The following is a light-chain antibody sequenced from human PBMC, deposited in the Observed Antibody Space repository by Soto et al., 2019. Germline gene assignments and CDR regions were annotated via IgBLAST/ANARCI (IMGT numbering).Light chain of an antibody. J-gene: IGLJ1*01. CDR2: DVS. V-gene: IGLV2-11*01. CDR1: SSDVGGYNY. CDR3: CSYAGSNTFA. Sequence: QSALTQPRSVSGSPGQSVTISCTGTSSDVGGYNYVSWYQQHPGKAPKLMIYDVSKRPSGVPDRFSGSKSGNTASLTISGLQAEDEADYYCCSYAGSNTFAFATGTQLTVL.